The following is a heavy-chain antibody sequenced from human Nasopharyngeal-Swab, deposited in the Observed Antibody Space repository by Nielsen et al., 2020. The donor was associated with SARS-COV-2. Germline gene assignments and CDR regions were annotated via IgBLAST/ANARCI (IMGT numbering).Heavy chain of an antibody. CDR2: ISGSGGST. J-gene: IGHJ4*02. CDR1: GFTFSSYA. V-gene: IGHV3-23*01. CDR3: AKLIGEYFDY. Sequence: GESLKISCAASGFTFSSYAMSWVRQAPGKGLEWVSAISGSGGSTYYADSVKGRFTISRDNSKNTLYLQMNSLRAEDTALYYCAKLIGEYFDYWGQGTLVTVSS. D-gene: IGHD3-16*01.